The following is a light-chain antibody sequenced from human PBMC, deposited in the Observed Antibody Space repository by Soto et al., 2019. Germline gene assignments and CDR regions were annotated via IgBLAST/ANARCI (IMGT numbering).Light chain of an antibody. CDR3: QQYGSSPPWT. CDR2: DAS. J-gene: IGKJ1*01. CDR1: QSVSSY. V-gene: IGKV3-11*01. Sequence: EIVLTQSPAPLSLSPGERATLSCRSSQSVSSYLAWYQQKPGQAPRLLIYDASNRATGIPARFSGSGSGTDFTLTISSLEPVDFAVYYCQQYGSSPPWTSGQGTKVDI.